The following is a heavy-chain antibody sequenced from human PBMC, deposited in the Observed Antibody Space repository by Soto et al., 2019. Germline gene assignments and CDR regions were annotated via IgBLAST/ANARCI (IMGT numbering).Heavy chain of an antibody. J-gene: IGHJ5*02. CDR2: ISYDGSNK. V-gene: IGHV3-30*18. D-gene: IGHD6-13*01. CDR1: GFTFSSYG. Sequence: GVSLRLSCAASGFTFSSYGMHWVRQAPGKGLEWVAVISYDGSNKYYADSVKGRFTISRDNSKNTLYLQMNSLRAEDTAVYYCAKDPWAAASSTSFDPWGQGTLVTVS. CDR3: AKDPWAAASSTSFDP.